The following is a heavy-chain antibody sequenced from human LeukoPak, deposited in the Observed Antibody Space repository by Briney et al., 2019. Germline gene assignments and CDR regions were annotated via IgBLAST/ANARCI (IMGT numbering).Heavy chain of an antibody. J-gene: IGHJ4*02. CDR1: GFTFSSYA. D-gene: IGHD2-15*01. Sequence: PGGSLRLSCAASGFTFSSYAMNWVRQAPGKGLEWVGRIKSMSEGGTTDYAAPVKGRFTISRDDSKNMMYLHMNALKTEDTAVYYCTTDPPYCSAGRCYYFGYWGQGTLVSVSS. V-gene: IGHV3-15*01. CDR3: TTDPPYCSAGRCYYFGY. CDR2: IKSMSEGGTT.